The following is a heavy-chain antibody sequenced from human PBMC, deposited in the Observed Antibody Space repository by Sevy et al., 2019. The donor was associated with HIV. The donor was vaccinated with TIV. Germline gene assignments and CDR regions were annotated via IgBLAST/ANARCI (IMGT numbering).Heavy chain of an antibody. CDR2: ISGSGAST. J-gene: IGHJ4*02. CDR3: AKDRRQWGSGCDY. V-gene: IGHV3-23*01. Sequence: GGSLRLSCAASGFTFTIYAMTWVRQAPGRGLEWVSVISGSGASTYYTDSVKGPFIIYRDNSKNTLYLQMNSLRAEDTAIYDCAKDRRQWGSGCDYWGQGTLVTVSS. D-gene: IGHD6-25*01. CDR1: GFTFTIYA.